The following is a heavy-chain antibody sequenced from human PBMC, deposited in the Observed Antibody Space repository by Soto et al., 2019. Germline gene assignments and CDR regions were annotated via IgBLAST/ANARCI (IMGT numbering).Heavy chain of an antibody. CDR2: ITGNGGT. CDR1: GFTFRIYA. CDR3: AKDAPGSGWLSDY. V-gene: IGHV3-23*01. Sequence: GGSQRLSCAASGFTFRIYAMSWVRQAPGKGLEWVSTITGNGGTSYADFVRGRFTISRDNSKNTLYLQMNSLRAEDTAVYYCAKDAPGSGWLSDYWGQGTLVTVSS. D-gene: IGHD3-22*01. J-gene: IGHJ4*02.